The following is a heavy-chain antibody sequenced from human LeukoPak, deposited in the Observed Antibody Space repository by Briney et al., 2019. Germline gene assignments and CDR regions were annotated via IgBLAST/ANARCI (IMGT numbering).Heavy chain of an antibody. CDR1: GDSVSSNSVA. CDR2: TYYRSKWSN. D-gene: IGHD3-16*01. Sequence: SQTLSLTCAISGDSVSSNSVAWNWIRQSPSRGLEWLGRTYYRSKWSNDYAVSVRSRVTVNPDTSKNQFSLQLNSVTPADAAVYHCVRSRGGDFDHWGQGTLVTVSS. CDR3: VRSRGGDFDH. V-gene: IGHV6-1*01. J-gene: IGHJ4*02.